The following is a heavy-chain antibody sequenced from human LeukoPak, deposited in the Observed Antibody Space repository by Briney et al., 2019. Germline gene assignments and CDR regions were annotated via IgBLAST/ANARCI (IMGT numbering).Heavy chain of an antibody. Sequence: PSETLSLTCTVSGGSISSSSYYWGWIRQPPGRGLEWIGSIYYSGSTYYNPSLKSRVTISVDTSKNQFSLKLSSVTAADTAVYYCARYYGGYYYYMDVWGKGTTVTVSS. CDR1: GGSISSSSYY. D-gene: IGHD4-23*01. CDR3: ARYYGGYYYYMDV. CDR2: IYYSGST. J-gene: IGHJ6*03. V-gene: IGHV4-39*07.